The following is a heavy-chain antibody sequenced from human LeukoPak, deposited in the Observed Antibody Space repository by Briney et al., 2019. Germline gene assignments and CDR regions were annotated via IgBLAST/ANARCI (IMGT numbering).Heavy chain of an antibody. V-gene: IGHV3-48*03. J-gene: IGHJ4*02. D-gene: IGHD1-26*01. CDR2: ISGSGRTI. CDR3: ARGQGSGSSWAFDY. CDR1: GFTFSSYE. Sequence: PGGSLRLSCAASGFTFSSYEMNWVRQAPGKGLDWVSYISGSGRTIYYADSVKGRFTTSRDNAKNSLYLQMNSLRAEDTAVYYCARGQGSGSSWAFDYWGQGTLVTVSS.